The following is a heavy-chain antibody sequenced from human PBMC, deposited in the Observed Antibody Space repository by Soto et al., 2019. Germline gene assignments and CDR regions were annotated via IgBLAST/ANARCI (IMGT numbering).Heavy chain of an antibody. V-gene: IGHV4-59*01. Sequence: SETLSLTCTVSGGSISSYYWSWIRQPPGKGLEWIGYIYYSGSTNYNPSLKSRVTISVDTSKNRFSLRLSSVTAADTAVYYCARVSLNGLEGLGYYYYYMDVWGKGTAVTVSS. CDR2: IYYSGST. CDR1: GGSISSYY. J-gene: IGHJ6*03. D-gene: IGHD3-16*02. CDR3: ARVSLNGLEGLGYYYYYMDV.